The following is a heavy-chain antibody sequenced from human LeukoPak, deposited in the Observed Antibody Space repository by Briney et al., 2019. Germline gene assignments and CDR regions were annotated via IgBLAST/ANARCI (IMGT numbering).Heavy chain of an antibody. CDR3: ARGGYSYGLDY. V-gene: IGHV4-34*01. J-gene: IGHJ4*02. CDR2: INHSGST. D-gene: IGHD5-18*01. CDR1: GGSFGGYY. Sequence: PSETLSLTCAVYGGSFGGYYWSWIRQPPGKGLEWIGEINHSGSTNYNPSLKSRVTISVDTSKNQFSLKLSSVTAADTAVYYCARGGYSYGLDYWGQGTLVTVSS.